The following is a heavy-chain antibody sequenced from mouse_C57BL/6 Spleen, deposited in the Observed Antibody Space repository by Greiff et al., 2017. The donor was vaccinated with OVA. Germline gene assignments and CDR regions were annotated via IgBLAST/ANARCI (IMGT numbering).Heavy chain of an antibody. J-gene: IGHJ1*03. CDR1: GFTFTSYW. V-gene: IGHV1-61*01. Sequence: QVQLHQPGAELVRPGSSVKLSCKASGFTFTSYWMDWVKQRPGQGLEWIGNIYPSDSETHYNQKFKDKATLTVDKSSSPAYRQLSSLTAEDSAVYYCARGLNWYFDVWGTGTTVTVSS. CDR2: IYPSDSET. D-gene: IGHD1-3*01. CDR3: ARGLNWYFDV.